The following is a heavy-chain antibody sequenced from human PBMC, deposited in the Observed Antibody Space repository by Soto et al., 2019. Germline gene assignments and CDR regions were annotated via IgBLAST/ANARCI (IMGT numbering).Heavy chain of an antibody. CDR2: ISGSGGST. Sequence: GGSLRLSCAASGFTFSSYAMSWVRQAPGKGLEWASAISGSGGSTYYADSVKGRFTTSRDNFKNTLYLQMNSLRAEDTAVYYCAKSGSGWYYFDYWGQGTLVTVSS. D-gene: IGHD6-19*01. CDR3: AKSGSGWYYFDY. J-gene: IGHJ4*02. V-gene: IGHV3-23*01. CDR1: GFTFSSYA.